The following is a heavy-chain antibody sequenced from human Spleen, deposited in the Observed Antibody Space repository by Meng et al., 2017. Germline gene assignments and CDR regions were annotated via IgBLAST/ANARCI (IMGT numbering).Heavy chain of an antibody. D-gene: IGHD6-13*01. V-gene: IGHV4-39*07. CDR3: ARSGAAAGIGWFDP. CDR2: IYYSGST. J-gene: IGHJ5*02. Sequence: SETLSLTCTVSGDSISSSSFYWVWIRQPPGKGLEWIGSIYYSGSTYYSPSLKSRVTISIDTSKNQFSLKLSSVTAADTAVYYCARSGAAAGIGWFDPWGQGTLVTVSS. CDR1: GDSISSSSFY.